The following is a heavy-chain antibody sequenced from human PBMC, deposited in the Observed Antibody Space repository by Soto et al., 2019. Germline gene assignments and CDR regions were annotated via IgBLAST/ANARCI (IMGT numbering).Heavy chain of an antibody. J-gene: IGHJ3*02. CDR2: ISNCGNV. CDR3: ARSGPGEYEAVEI. D-gene: IGHD4-17*01. V-gene: IGHV4-61*01. CDR1: RGSVCRGSFY. Sequence: SETLSLTCTVSRGSVCRGSFYGCWVRQPPGKGLEWIGYISNCGNVNHNPSLKSRVTISVDTSKNPFSLKVSSVTAADTALYYCARSGPGEYEAVEIWGQGTTVTV.